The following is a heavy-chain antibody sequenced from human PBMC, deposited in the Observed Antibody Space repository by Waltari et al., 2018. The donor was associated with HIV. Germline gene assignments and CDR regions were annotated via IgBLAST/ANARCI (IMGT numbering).Heavy chain of an antibody. CDR3: ARAVVAATPNWFDP. Sequence: EVQLVESGGGLVQPGGSLRLSCAASGFTFSRYWMHWVRQAPGKGLVWVSRIHSDGAGASYPAFVNGRFTISRHNAKNTLYLQMSSLRAEDAAVYYCARAVVAATPNWFDPWGQGTLVTVSS. V-gene: IGHV3-74*01. CDR2: IHSDGAGA. D-gene: IGHD2-15*01. J-gene: IGHJ5*02. CDR1: GFTFSRYW.